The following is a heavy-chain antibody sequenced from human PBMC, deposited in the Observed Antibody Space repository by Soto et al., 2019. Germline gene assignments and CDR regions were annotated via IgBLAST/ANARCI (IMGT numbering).Heavy chain of an antibody. D-gene: IGHD3-10*01. J-gene: IGHJ5*02. CDR1: GGSITGTTNY. CDR2: VDYTGST. V-gene: IGHV4-39*01. Sequence: PSETLSLTCTVSGGSITGTTNYWGWIRQPPGKGLEWIGTVDYTGSTNYNPSLESRVTISVDTSKNQFSLNLRSVTAADTAVYYCARRAPLYASDSSRFDPWGQGALVTVSS. CDR3: ARRAPLYASDSSRFDP.